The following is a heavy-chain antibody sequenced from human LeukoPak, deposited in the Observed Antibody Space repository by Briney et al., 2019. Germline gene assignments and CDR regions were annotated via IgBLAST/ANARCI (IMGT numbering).Heavy chain of an antibody. D-gene: IGHD6-19*01. J-gene: IGHJ4*02. Sequence: PSETLSLTCTVSGGSISSSSYYWGWIRQPPGKGLEWIGSIYYSGSIYYNPSLKSRVTISVDTSKNQFSLKLSSVTAADTAVYYCARVVYGSGWSRVDYWGQGTLVTVSS. CDR3: ARVVYGSGWSRVDY. CDR1: GGSISSSSYY. V-gene: IGHV4-39*01. CDR2: IYYSGSI.